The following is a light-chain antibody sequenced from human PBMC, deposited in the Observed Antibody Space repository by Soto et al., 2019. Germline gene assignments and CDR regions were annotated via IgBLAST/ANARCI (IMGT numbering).Light chain of an antibody. Sequence: QSALTQPASVSGSPGQSITISCTGTNSDIGAFDYVAWYQQHPGKAPKLMIFAVSNRPSGISNRFSGSKSGNAASLTISGLQAEDEADYYCSSWATSSILVFGGGTKLTVL. V-gene: IGLV2-14*03. CDR1: NSDIGAFDY. CDR3: SSWATSSILV. J-gene: IGLJ2*01. CDR2: AVS.